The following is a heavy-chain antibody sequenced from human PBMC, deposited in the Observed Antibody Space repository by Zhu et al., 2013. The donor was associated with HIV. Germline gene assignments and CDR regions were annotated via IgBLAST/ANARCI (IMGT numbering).Heavy chain of an antibody. D-gene: IGHD4-17*01. CDR2: IIPIFGTA. Sequence: QVQLVQSGAEVKKPGSSVKVSCKASGGTFSSYAISWVRQAPGQGLEWMGGIIPIFGTANYAQKFQGRVTITADESTSTAYMELSSLRSEDTAVYYCARLPRARLRSFVAFDIWGQGTMVTVSS. V-gene: IGHV1-69*12. CDR3: ARLPRARLRSFVAFDI. J-gene: IGHJ3*02. CDR1: GGTFSSYA.